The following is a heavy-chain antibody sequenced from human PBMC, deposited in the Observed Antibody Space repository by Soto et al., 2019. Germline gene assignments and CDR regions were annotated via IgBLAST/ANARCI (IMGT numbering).Heavy chain of an antibody. D-gene: IGHD2-15*01. CDR2: IIPIFGTA. Sequence: SVKVSCKASGGTFSSYAISWVRQAPGQGLEWMGGIIPIFGTANYAQKFQGRVTITADESTSTAYMELSSLRSEDTAVYYCAIGKDIVVVVAATIHDYYYYGMDVWG. J-gene: IGHJ6*02. V-gene: IGHV1-69*13. CDR3: AIGKDIVVVVAATIHDYYYYGMDV. CDR1: GGTFSSYA.